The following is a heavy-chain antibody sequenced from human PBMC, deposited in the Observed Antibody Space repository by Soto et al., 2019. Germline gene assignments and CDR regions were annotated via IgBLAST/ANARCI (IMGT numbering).Heavy chain of an antibody. CDR2: INHSGST. Sequence: SETLSLTCAVYGGSFSGYYWSWIRQPPGKGLEWIGEINHSGSTNYNPSLKSRVTISVDTSKNQFSLKLSSVTAADTAVYYCARGPRRITMIVVAPGRAFDIWGQGTMVP. J-gene: IGHJ3*02. CDR1: GGSFSGYY. CDR3: ARGPRRITMIVVAPGRAFDI. V-gene: IGHV4-34*01. D-gene: IGHD3-22*01.